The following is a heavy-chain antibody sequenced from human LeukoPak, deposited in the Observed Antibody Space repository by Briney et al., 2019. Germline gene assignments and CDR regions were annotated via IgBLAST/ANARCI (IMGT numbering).Heavy chain of an antibody. V-gene: IGHV3-73*01. J-gene: IGHJ6*02. D-gene: IGHD1-26*01. CDR1: GFTFSGST. Sequence: GGSLRLSCAASGFTFSGSTMHWVRQASGKGLKWVGRIRSKANNYATAYATSVKGRFTLSRDDSKNTAYLQMNSLKTEDTAVYYCIRGAASGSYYGFDVWGQGATVTVSS. CDR3: IRGAASGSYYGFDV. CDR2: IRSKANNYAT.